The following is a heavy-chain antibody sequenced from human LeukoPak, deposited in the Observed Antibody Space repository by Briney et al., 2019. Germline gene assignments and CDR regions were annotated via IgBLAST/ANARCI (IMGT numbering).Heavy chain of an antibody. CDR3: ARDRSGYGMDV. V-gene: IGHV1-69*04. Sequence: SVKVSCKASGYTFTSYDINWVRQATGQGLEWMGRIIPILGIANYAQKFQGRVTITADKSTSTAYMELSSPRSEDTAVYYCARDRSGYGMDVWGQGTTVTVSS. D-gene: IGHD6-19*01. J-gene: IGHJ6*02. CDR1: GYTFTSYD. CDR2: IIPILGIA.